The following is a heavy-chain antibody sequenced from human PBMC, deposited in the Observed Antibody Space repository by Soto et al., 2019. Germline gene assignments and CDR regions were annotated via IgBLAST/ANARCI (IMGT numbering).Heavy chain of an antibody. CDR2: ISGSGGST. D-gene: IGHD6-19*01. J-gene: IGHJ6*02. V-gene: IGHV3-23*01. CDR1: GFTFSSYA. CDR3: AKDPNSSGWYQYYYGMDV. Sequence: GGSLRLSCAASGFTFSSYAMSWVRQAPGKGLEWVSAISGSGGSTYYADSVKGRFTISRDNSKNTLYLQMNSLRAEDTAVYYCAKDPNSSGWYQYYYGMDVWGQGTTVTVSS.